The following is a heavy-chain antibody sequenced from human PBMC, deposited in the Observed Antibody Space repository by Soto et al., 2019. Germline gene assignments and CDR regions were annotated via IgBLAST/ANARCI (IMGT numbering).Heavy chain of an antibody. J-gene: IGHJ4*02. CDR3: ANFGAATQLY. CDR2: SYHSGGT. V-gene: IGHV4-30-2*01. CDR1: GGSISRGGYS. D-gene: IGHD2-15*01. Sequence: QLQLQESGSGLVKPSQTLSLTCAVSGGSISRGGYSWSWIRQPPGKGLEWIGYSYHSGGTYYNPSLESRVTISVDRYNNQFSLRLTSVTAADTAVYYCANFGAATQLYWGQGTLVTVSS.